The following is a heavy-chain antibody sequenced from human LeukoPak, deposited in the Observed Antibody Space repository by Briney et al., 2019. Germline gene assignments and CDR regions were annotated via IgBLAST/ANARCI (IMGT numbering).Heavy chain of an antibody. D-gene: IGHD2-2*01. Sequence: GGSLRLSCAASGFTFSSYAMSWVRQAPRKGLEWVSAISGSGGSTYYADSVKGRFTISRDNSKNTLYLQMISLRAEDTAVYYCAKGVVVPAAIPYWGQGTLVTVSS. J-gene: IGHJ4*02. CDR3: AKGVVVPAAIPY. CDR1: GFTFSSYA. CDR2: ISGSGGST. V-gene: IGHV3-23*01.